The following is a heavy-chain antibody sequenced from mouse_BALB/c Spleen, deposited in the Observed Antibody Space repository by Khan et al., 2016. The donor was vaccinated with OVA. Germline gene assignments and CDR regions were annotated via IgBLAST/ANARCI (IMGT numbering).Heavy chain of an antibody. Sequence: VQLQESGPGLVAPSQSLSITCTVSGFSLTDYGVNWVRQPPGKGLEWLRMIWGDGSTDYNSALKSRLSISKDNSKSQLFLKMNSLQTDDTARYYCARFGYYDAMDYWGQGTSVTVSS. V-gene: IGHV2-6-7*01. J-gene: IGHJ4*01. D-gene: IGHD2-2*01. CDR3: ARFGYYDAMDY. CDR2: IWGDGST. CDR1: GFSLTDYG.